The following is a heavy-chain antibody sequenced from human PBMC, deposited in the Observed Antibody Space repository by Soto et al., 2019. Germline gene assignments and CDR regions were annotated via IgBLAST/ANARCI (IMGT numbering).Heavy chain of an antibody. V-gene: IGHV4-34*01. CDR3: AKRLQQLVRSTADNWFDP. CDR1: GGSFSGYY. D-gene: IGHD6-13*01. J-gene: IGHJ5*02. CDR2: INHSGST. Sequence: TSETLSLTCAVYGGSFSGYYWSWIRQPPGKGLEWIGEINHSGSTNYNPSLKSRVTISVDTSKNQFSLKLSSVTAADTAVYYCAKRLQQLVRSTADNWFDPWGQGTLVTVSS.